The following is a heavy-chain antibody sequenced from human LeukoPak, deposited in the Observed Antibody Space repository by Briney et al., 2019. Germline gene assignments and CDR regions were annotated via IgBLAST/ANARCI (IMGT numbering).Heavy chain of an antibody. CDR2: IYYSGST. CDR1: GGSISSGDYY. J-gene: IGHJ4*02. D-gene: IGHD4-17*01. CDR3: ARGTVTTLATDY. Sequence: SQTLSLTCTVSGGSISSGDYYWSWIRQPPGKGLEWIGYIYYSGSTYYNPSLKSRVTISVDRSKNQFSLKLSSVTAADTAVYYCARGTVTTLATDYWGQGTLVTVSS. V-gene: IGHV4-30-4*01.